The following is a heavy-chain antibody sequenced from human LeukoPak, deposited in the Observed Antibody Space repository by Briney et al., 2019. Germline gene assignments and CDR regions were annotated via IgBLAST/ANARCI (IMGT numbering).Heavy chain of an antibody. Sequence: ASVKVSCKASGYTFTNYGISWVRQAPGQGLEWMGWISANNGNRNYALKLQDRVSMTTDTSTSTAYMELRSLRSDDTAVYYCARQGYGGHSRGAADYWGQGTLVTVSS. CDR3: ARQGYGGHSRGAADY. J-gene: IGHJ4*02. CDR1: GYTFTNYG. D-gene: IGHD4-23*01. V-gene: IGHV1-18*01. CDR2: ISANNGNR.